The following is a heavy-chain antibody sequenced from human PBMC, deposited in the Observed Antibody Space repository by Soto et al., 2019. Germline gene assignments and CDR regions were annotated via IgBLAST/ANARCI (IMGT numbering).Heavy chain of an antibody. D-gene: IGHD2-21*02. CDR1: GGSVSSGNYY. CDR3: ARGDRYKVTARGLGY. J-gene: IGHJ4*02. CDR2: IYDSGST. Sequence: QVQLQESGPGLLKPSQTLSLTCTVSGGSVSSGNYYWTWIRQHPGKGLEWIGHIYDSGSTYYNPSTRSRITISEDTSKNQWSLQLSSVTAADTDIYYCARGDRYKVTARGLGYWGQGILVTVCS. V-gene: IGHV4-31*03.